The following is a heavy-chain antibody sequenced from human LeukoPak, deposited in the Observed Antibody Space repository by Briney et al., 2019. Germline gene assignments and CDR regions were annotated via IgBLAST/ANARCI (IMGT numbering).Heavy chain of an antibody. Sequence: GGSLRLSCAASGFTFSSYGMHWVRQAPGKGLEWVAVISYDGSNKYYADSVKGRFTISRDNSKNTLYLQMNSLRDEDTAVYYCVRDQFFSFDYWGQGTLVTVSS. CDR1: GFTFSSYG. V-gene: IGHV3-30*03. CDR2: ISYDGSNK. J-gene: IGHJ4*02. CDR3: VRDQFFSFDY. D-gene: IGHD3-3*01.